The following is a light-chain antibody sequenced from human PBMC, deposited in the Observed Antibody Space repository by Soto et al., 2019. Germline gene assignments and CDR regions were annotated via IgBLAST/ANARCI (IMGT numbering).Light chain of an antibody. CDR3: QPSNTYPRT. Sequence: DIQMTQSPSSLSASVGDRVSITCRASQGISKDLAWFQQKPGKAPKSLIYGASSLHIGVPSRFSGTGSGTYFTLTITSLQPEDFVTYYCQPSNTYPRTFGQGTRVEIK. J-gene: IGKJ2*01. CDR1: QGISKD. V-gene: IGKV1-16*01. CDR2: GAS.